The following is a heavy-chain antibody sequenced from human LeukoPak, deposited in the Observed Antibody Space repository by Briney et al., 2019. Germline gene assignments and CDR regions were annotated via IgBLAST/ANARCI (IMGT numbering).Heavy chain of an antibody. CDR1: GGSISSYY. Sequence: YPSETLSLTCTVSGGSISSYYWSWIRQPPGKGLEWIGYIYYSGSTNYNPSLKSRVTISVDTSKNQFSLKLSSVTAADTAVYYCARDRTPYYDFWSGNNWFDPWGQGTLVTVSS. V-gene: IGHV4-59*01. D-gene: IGHD3-3*01. CDR2: IYYSGST. J-gene: IGHJ5*02. CDR3: ARDRTPYYDFWSGNNWFDP.